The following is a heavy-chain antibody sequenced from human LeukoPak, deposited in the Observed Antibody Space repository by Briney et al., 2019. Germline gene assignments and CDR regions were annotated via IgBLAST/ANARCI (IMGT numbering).Heavy chain of an antibody. CDR2: ISSSSTI. Sequence: GGSLRLSCAASGFTFSSFSMNWVRQAPGKGLEWVSYISSSSTIYYADSVKGRFTISRDNAKNSLYLQMNSLRAEDTAVYYCARVNPSVAPGTMIGRLDYWGQGTLVTVSS. CDR3: ARVNPSVAPGTMIGRLDY. J-gene: IGHJ4*02. V-gene: IGHV3-48*04. D-gene: IGHD3-22*01. CDR1: GFTFSSFS.